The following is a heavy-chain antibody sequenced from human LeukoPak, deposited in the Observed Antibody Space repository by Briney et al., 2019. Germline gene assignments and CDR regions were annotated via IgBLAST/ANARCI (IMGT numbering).Heavy chain of an antibody. J-gene: IGHJ5*02. CDR3: ARVPYCSSTSCYGGFDP. D-gene: IGHD2-2*01. CDR1: GGSISSYY. V-gene: IGHV4-59*12. Sequence: SETLSLTCTVSGGSISSYYWSWIRQPPGKGLEWIGYIYYSGSTNYNPSLKSRVTISVDTSKNQFSLKLSSVTAADTAVYYCARVPYCSSTSCYGGFDPWGQGTLVTVSS. CDR2: IYYSGST.